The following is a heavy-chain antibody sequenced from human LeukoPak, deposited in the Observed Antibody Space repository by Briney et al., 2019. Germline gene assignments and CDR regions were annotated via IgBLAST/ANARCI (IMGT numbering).Heavy chain of an antibody. CDR3: VQGWRDN. Sequence: SQTLSLTCAISGDSVSSNSAAWNWIRQSPSRGLEWLGRTYYRSNWYNDYAISVKGRITINPDTSKNQFSLQLNSVTPEDTAVYYCVQGWRDNWGQGTLVTVSS. CDR2: TYYRSNWYN. D-gene: IGHD2-15*01. J-gene: IGHJ4*02. CDR1: GDSVSSNSAA. V-gene: IGHV6-1*01.